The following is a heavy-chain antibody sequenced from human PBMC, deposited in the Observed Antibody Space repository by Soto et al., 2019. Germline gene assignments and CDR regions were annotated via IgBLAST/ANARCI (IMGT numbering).Heavy chain of an antibody. CDR1: GGSISSGDYY. J-gene: IGHJ4*02. CDR3: ARRERWLQLLLPFFDY. CDR2: IYYSGST. D-gene: IGHD5-12*01. V-gene: IGHV4-30-4*01. Sequence: QVQLQESGPGLVKPSQTLSLTCTVSGGSISSGDYYWSWIRQPPGKGLEWIGYIYYSGSTYYNPSLKSRVTISVDTAKNPFSLKLSSVTAADTAVYYCARRERWLQLLLPFFDYWGQGTLVTVSS.